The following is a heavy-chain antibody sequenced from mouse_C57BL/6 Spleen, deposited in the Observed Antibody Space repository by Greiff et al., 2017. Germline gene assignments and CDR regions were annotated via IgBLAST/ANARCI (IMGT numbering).Heavy chain of an antibody. D-gene: IGHD1-1*01. V-gene: IGHV10-1*01. Sequence: EVQVVESGGGLVQPKGSLKLSCAASGFSFNTYAMNWVRQAPGQGLEWVARIRSKSNNYATYYADSVKDRFTISRDDSESMLYLQMNNLKTEDTAMYYCVRLGSSYGAMDYWGQGTSVTVSS. CDR1: GFSFNTYA. J-gene: IGHJ4*01. CDR2: IRSKSNNYAT. CDR3: VRLGSSYGAMDY.